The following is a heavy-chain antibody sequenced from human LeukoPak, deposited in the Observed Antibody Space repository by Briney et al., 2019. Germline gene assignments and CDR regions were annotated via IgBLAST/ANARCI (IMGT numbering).Heavy chain of an antibody. D-gene: IGHD1-1*01. J-gene: IGHJ4*02. CDR2: IFYSGST. CDR1: IDSISSYY. Sequence: SETLSLTCTVSIDSISSYYWSWIRQPPGKGLEWVGYIFYSGSTNYNPSLKSRVTILVDTSKNQLSLKLKSVTAADTAVYYCAGSYNWSDDFDYWGPGTLVTVSS. V-gene: IGHV4-59*01. CDR3: AGSYNWSDDFDY.